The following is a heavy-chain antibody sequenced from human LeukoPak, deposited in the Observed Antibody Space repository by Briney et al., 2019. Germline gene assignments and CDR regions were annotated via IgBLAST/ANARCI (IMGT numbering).Heavy chain of an antibody. Sequence: SETLSLTCAVYGGSFSGYYWSWIRQPPGMGLEWIGEINHSGSTNYNPSLKSRVTISVDTSKNQFSLRLSSVTAADTAVYYCQTYYYYYGMDVWGQGTTVTVSS. CDR2: INHSGST. J-gene: IGHJ6*02. CDR3: QTYYYYYGMDV. CDR1: GGSFSGYY. V-gene: IGHV4-34*01.